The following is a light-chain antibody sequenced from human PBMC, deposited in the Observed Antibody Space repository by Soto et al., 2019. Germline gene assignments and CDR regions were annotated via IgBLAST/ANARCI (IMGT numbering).Light chain of an antibody. CDR1: QSLLHSNGNTY. Sequence: DIVVTQSPHSLPVTPGEPASISCRSSQSLLHSNGNTYLDWYLQKPGQSPQLRIYLGANRASGVPDRFSGSGSGTDYTLRISRVEAEDVGVYYCMQVLQNPLTFGGGTKVEI. V-gene: IGKV2-28*01. CDR3: MQVLQNPLT. CDR2: LGA. J-gene: IGKJ4*01.